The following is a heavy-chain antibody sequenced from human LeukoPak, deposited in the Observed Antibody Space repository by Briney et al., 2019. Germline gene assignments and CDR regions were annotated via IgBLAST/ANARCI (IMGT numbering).Heavy chain of an antibody. Sequence: GASVKVSCKASGYTFTSYGISWVGQAAGQGLDGMRWISAYNGNTNYAQKLQGRVTMTTDTSTSTAYMELRSLRSDDTAVYYCARDSPFCSSTSCYSEDAFDIWGQGTMVTVSS. CDR3: ARDSPFCSSTSCYSEDAFDI. D-gene: IGHD2-2*02. J-gene: IGHJ3*02. V-gene: IGHV1-18*01. CDR2: ISAYNGNT. CDR1: GYTFTSYG.